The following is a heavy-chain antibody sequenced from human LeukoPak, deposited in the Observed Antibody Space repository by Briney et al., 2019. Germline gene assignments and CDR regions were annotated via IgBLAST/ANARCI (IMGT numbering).Heavy chain of an antibody. CDR1: GYTFTSYC. J-gene: IGHJ3*02. CDR2: INPSGGST. D-gene: IGHD3-22*01. CDR3: ARDRVGYYDSSGPAEGAFDI. V-gene: IGHV1-46*01. Sequence: ASVKVSCKASGYTFTSYCMHWVRQAPGQGLEWMGIINPSGGSTSYAQKFQGRVTMTRDTSTSTVYMELSSLRSEDTAVYYCARDRVGYYDSSGPAEGAFDIWGQGTMVTVSS.